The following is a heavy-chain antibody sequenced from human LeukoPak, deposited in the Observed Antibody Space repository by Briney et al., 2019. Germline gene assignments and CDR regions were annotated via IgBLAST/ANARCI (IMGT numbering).Heavy chain of an antibody. J-gene: IGHJ4*02. CDR1: GASTSGGTYY. V-gene: IGHV4-39*01. CDR2: IYYTGST. D-gene: IGHD1-26*01. CDR3: ARRGGSGRAFDY. Sequence: SETLSLTCSVSGASTSGGTYYWGWIRQPPGKGLAWIGSIYYTGSTYDNPSLKSRVTISVDTSKNQFSLKLSSVTAADTAVYYCARRGGSGRAFDYWGQGTLVTVSS.